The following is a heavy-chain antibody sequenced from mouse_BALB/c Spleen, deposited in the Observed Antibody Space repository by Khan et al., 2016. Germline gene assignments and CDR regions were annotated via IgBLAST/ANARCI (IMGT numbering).Heavy chain of an antibody. CDR1: GFDFSRYW. CDR3: ARPRATMRRGGYPY. J-gene: IGHJ3*01. D-gene: IGHD2-4*01. CDR2: INPDSSTI. Sequence: EVELVVSGGGLVQPGGSLKLSCAASGFDFSRYWMRWVRQAPGKGLEWIGEINPDSSTINYTPSLKDKFIISRDKAKNTLYLQISKVRSEDTALYDCARPRATMRRGGYPYWGPGTLVTVSA. V-gene: IGHV4-1*02.